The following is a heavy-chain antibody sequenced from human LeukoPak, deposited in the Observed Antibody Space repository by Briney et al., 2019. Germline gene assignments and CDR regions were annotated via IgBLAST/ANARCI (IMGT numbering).Heavy chain of an antibody. D-gene: IGHD3-22*01. V-gene: IGHV3-9*01. J-gene: IGHJ4*02. CDR3: ARSGIYDGSGFDY. CDR2: ISWNSGSI. Sequence: PGGSLRLSCAASGFTFDDYAMHWVRQAPGKGLEWVSGISWNSGSIGYADSVKGRFTISRDNAKNSLYLQMNSLRAEDTALYYCARSGIYDGSGFDYWGQGTLVTVSS. CDR1: GFTFDDYA.